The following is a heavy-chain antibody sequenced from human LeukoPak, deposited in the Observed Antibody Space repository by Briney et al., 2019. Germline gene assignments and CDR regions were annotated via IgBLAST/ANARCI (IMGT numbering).Heavy chain of an antibody. D-gene: IGHD1-26*01. J-gene: IGHJ6*02. Sequence: SGGSLRLSCAASGFTFRSYGMHWVRQAPGKGLEWVAVISYDGNTKYYAESVKGRFTVSRDNSENALFLQMNSLRAEDTAVYYCAKDWQWEVHLYGMNVWGQGTTVTVSS. CDR1: GFTFRSYG. CDR3: AKDWQWEVHLYGMNV. CDR2: ISYDGNTK. V-gene: IGHV3-30*18.